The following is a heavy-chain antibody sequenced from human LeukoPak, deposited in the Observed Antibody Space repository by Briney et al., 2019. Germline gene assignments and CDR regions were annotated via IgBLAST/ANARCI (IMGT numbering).Heavy chain of an antibody. CDR3: ARGGFSGSDLDY. Sequence: SETLSLTCAVYGGSFSGYYWSWIRQPPGKGLEWIGEINHSGSTNYNPSLKSRVTISVDTSKNQFSLKLSSVTAADTAVYYCARGGFSGSDLDYWGQGTLVTVSS. V-gene: IGHV4-34*01. CDR2: INHSGST. D-gene: IGHD3-22*01. J-gene: IGHJ4*02. CDR1: GGSFSGYY.